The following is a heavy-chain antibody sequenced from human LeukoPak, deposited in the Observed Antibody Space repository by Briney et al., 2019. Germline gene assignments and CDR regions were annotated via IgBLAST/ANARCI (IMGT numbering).Heavy chain of an antibody. V-gene: IGHV3-74*01. CDR2: INSDGSSI. Sequence: GSLRLSCAASGFTFSSHWMHWVRQAPGKGLVWVSRINSDGSSISYADSVKGRFTISRDNAKNSLYLQTNSLRAEDTAVYYCARESDAYGMDVWGQGTTVTVSS. CDR1: GFTFSSHW. CDR3: ARESDAYGMDV. J-gene: IGHJ6*02.